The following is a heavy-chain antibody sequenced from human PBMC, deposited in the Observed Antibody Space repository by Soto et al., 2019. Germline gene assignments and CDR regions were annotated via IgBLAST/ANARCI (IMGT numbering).Heavy chain of an antibody. Sequence: PSETLSLTCAVYGGSCSGYYWSWIRQPPGKGLEWIGEINHSGSTNYNPSLKSRVTISVDTSKNQFSLKLSSVTAADTAVYYCARWPRYCSSTSCPYYYYMDVWGKGTTVTVSS. CDR2: INHSGST. D-gene: IGHD2-2*01. CDR3: ARWPRYCSSTSCPYYYYMDV. CDR1: GGSCSGYY. V-gene: IGHV4-34*01. J-gene: IGHJ6*03.